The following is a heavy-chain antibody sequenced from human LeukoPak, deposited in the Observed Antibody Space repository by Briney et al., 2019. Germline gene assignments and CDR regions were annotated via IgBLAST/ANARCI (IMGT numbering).Heavy chain of an antibody. D-gene: IGHD3-22*01. CDR3: AKDLDSTGSWPPEYFQH. CDR2: ISTSSRT. J-gene: IGHJ1*01. CDR1: GFTFSSYA. Sequence: GGSLRLSCVASGFTFSSYAMSWVRQAPGKGLEWVSLISTSSRTHYADSMKGRFTISRDNSRNTLYLQINSLRAEDTAVYYCAKDLDSTGSWPPEYFQHWGLGSLVTVSS. V-gene: IGHV3-23*01.